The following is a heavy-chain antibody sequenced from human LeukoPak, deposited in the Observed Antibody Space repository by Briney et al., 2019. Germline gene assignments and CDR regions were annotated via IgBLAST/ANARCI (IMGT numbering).Heavy chain of an antibody. J-gene: IGHJ6*02. V-gene: IGHV3-53*01. CDR2: IYSGGST. D-gene: IGHD3-16*01. CDR1: GFTVGSNY. CDR3: ARARLKRGGYGMDV. Sequence: GGSLRLSCAASGFTVGSNYMSWVRQAPGKGLEWVSVIYSGGSTCYADSVKGRFTISRDNSKNTLYLQMNSLRAEDTAVYYCARARLKRGGYGMDVWGQGTTVTVSS.